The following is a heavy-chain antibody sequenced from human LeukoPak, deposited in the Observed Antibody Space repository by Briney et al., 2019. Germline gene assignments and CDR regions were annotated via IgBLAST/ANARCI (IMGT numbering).Heavy chain of an antibody. CDR1: GFTFNSYG. CDR3: AKERDSGYNTYYFDY. Sequence: PGGSLRLSCAASGFTFNSYGMHWVRQAPGKGLEWVAFIRYDGSNKYYADSVKGRFTISRDNSKNTLYLQMNSLRAEDTALYYCAKERDSGYNTYYFDYWGQGTLVTVSS. CDR2: IRYDGSNK. D-gene: IGHD3-3*01. V-gene: IGHV3-30*02. J-gene: IGHJ4*02.